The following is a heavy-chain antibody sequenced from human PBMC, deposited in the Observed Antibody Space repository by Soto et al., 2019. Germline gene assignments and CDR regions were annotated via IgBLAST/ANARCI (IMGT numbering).Heavy chain of an antibody. D-gene: IGHD2-21*01. CDR1: GFTFISYG. CDR2: IWDDGNKK. CDR3: ARDKGAAILHLLY. Sequence: PWGSLRLSCAASGFTFISYGIHCGRHSPGKWLEWVTNIWDDGNKKYYADSVKGRFTISRDNSRNTLYLQMNSLRAEDTAVYYCARDKGAAILHLLYWGQGTLVTVSS. V-gene: IGHV3-33*01. J-gene: IGHJ4*02.